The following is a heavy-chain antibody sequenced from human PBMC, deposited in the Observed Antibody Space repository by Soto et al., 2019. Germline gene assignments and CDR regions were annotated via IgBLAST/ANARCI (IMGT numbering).Heavy chain of an antibody. D-gene: IGHD2-15*01. CDR3: VKDMYEGSSGGSLDY. CDR1: GFTFYDFP. V-gene: IGHV3-9*01. J-gene: IGHJ4*02. Sequence: EVQLVESGGGLVQPGRSLRLSCAASGFTFYDFPMHWVRQAPGKGLEWVSSISGTRNIIDDGDSVKGRCIISRDNAKNSLYLQMNSLRPEDTAFYYCVKDMYEGSSGGSLDYWGQGTLVTVSS. CDR2: ISGTRNII.